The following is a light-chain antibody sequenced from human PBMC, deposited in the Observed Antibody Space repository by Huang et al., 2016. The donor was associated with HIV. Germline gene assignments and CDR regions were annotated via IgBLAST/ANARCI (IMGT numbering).Light chain of an antibody. CDR1: QSLRDTY. J-gene: IGKJ4*01. Sequence: EIVLTQSPGTLSLSRGETATFSCRASQSLRDTYIAWYQQRPGQAPRRLIYGASSRATGIPDRFSGSGSGTDFTLTINRLEPQDFAVYFCLQYDRSPLTFGGGTKVEL. CDR3: LQYDRSPLT. V-gene: IGKV3-20*01. CDR2: GAS.